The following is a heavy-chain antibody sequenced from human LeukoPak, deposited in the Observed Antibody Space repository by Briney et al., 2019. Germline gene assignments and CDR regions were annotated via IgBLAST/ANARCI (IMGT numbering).Heavy chain of an antibody. CDR2: IIPIFGTA. CDR3: ARVGNDEVDY. Sequence: SVKVSCKASGYTFTSYGISWVRQAPGQGLEWMGGIIPIFGTANYAQKFQGRVTITADESTSTAYMELSSLRSEDTAVYYCARVGNDEVDYWGQGTLVTVSS. CDR1: GYTFTSYG. V-gene: IGHV1-69*13. J-gene: IGHJ4*02. D-gene: IGHD1-1*01.